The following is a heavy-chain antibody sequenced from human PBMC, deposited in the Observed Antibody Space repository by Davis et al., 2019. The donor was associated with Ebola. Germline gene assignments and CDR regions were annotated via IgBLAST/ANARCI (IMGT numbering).Heavy chain of an antibody. Sequence: AGSLRLSCAASGFTFSSYGMHWVRQAPGKGLEWVAVIWSDGSNKYYADSVKARFTISRDNSKNTLYLQMHSLRAEDTGVSHSARDSNLRELLDWYFDRWGRGTLVTDSS. CDR3: ARDSNLRELLDWYFDR. V-gene: IGHV3-33*01. J-gene: IGHJ2*01. CDR2: IWSDGSNK. D-gene: IGHD1-26*01. CDR1: GFTFSSYG.